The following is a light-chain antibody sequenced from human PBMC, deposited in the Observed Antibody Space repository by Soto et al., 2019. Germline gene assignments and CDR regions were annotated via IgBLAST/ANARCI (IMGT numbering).Light chain of an antibody. CDR2: RSD. CDR1: SSNIGSNH. Sequence: QSVLTQPPSASGTPGQRVTISCSGRSSNIGSNHVYWYQQFPGMAPKLLMYRSDQRHTGVPDRVPGSKSGTSASLALSGLRADDEADYYCSAREDILRGVGFGGGTKLTVL. CDR3: SAREDILRGVG. J-gene: IGLJ2*01. V-gene: IGLV1-47*01.